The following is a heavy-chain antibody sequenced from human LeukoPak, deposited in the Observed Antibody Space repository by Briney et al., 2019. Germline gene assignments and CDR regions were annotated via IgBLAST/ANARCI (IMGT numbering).Heavy chain of an antibody. Sequence: SETLSLTCVVSGGSISSYYWSWIRQPPGKGLEWIGYIYYSGSTNYNPSLKSRVTISVDTSKNQFSLKLSSVTAADTAVYYCARTTEAHSWRTRYYDYYMDVWGKGTTVTVSS. CDR1: GGSISSYY. D-gene: IGHD6-13*01. CDR3: ARTTEAHSWRTRYYDYYMDV. V-gene: IGHV4-59*01. CDR2: IYYSGST. J-gene: IGHJ6*03.